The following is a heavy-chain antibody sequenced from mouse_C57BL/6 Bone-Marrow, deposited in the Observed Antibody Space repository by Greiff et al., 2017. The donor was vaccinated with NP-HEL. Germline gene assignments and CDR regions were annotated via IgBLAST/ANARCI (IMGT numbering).Heavy chain of an antibody. V-gene: IGHV1-26*01. CDR2: INPNNGGT. CDR1: GYTFTDYY. D-gene: IGHD4-1*01. CDR3: ARVGRYFDY. J-gene: IGHJ2*01. Sequence: VQLQQSGPELVKPGASVKISCKASGYTFTDYYMNWVKQSHGKSLEWIGDINPNNGGTSYNQKFKGKATLTVDKSSSTAYMELRSLTSEDSAVYYCARVGRYFDYWGQGTTLTVSS.